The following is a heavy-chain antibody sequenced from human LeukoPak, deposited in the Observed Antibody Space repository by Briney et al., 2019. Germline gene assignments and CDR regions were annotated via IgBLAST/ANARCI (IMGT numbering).Heavy chain of an antibody. V-gene: IGHV3-48*03. CDR3: ARGGEDIVVVLSNWFDP. CDR2: ISSSGSTI. Sequence: GGSLTLSCAASGFTFSSYEMIWLRQAPGKGLEGVSYISSSGSTIYYGDSVKGRFTISRDNAKNSLYLQMNSLRAEDTAVYYCARGGEDIVVVLSNWFDPWGQGTLVTVSS. D-gene: IGHD2-2*01. J-gene: IGHJ5*02. CDR1: GFTFSSYE.